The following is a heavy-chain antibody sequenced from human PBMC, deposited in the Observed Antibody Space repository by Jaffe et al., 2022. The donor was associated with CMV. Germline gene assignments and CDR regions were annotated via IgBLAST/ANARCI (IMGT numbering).Heavy chain of an antibody. CDR3: TTDTPHGYGHGADAFDI. V-gene: IGHV3-15*01. J-gene: IGHJ3*02. D-gene: IGHD5-18*01. CDR1: GFTFSNAW. Sequence: EVQLVESGGGLVKPGGSLRLSCAASGFTFSNAWMSWVRQAPGKGLEWVGRIKSKTDGGTTDYAAPVKGRFTISRDDSKNTLYLQMNSLKTEDTAVYYCTTDTPHGYGHGADAFDIWGQGTMVTVSS. CDR2: IKSKTDGGTT.